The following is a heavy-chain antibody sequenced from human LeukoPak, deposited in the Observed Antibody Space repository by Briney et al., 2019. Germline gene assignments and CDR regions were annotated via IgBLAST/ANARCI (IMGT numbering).Heavy chain of an antibody. J-gene: IGHJ3*02. D-gene: IGHD5-18*01. CDR3: ARVLKDTALYDAFDI. V-gene: IGHV4-59*01. CDR2: IYYSGSN. Sequence: SETLSLTCTVSGGSISSYYWSWIRQPPGKGLEWIGYIYYSGSNHYNPSLKSRVTISVDTSKNQFSLKLSSVTAADTAVYYCARVLKDTALYDAFDIWGQGTMVTVSS. CDR1: GGSISSYY.